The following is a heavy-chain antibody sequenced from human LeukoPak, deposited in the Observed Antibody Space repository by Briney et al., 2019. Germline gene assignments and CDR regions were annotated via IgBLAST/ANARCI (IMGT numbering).Heavy chain of an antibody. CDR3: AKDRSRYDSSAYDFDY. Sequence: GGSLRLSCAASGLSFSDFVITWVRQAPGKGLQWVSDISGSGTRTYYADSVKGRFTISRDNSKNTLHLQMNSLRAEDTAVYYCAKDRSRYDSSAYDFDYWGQGTLVTVSS. J-gene: IGHJ4*02. V-gene: IGHV3-23*01. D-gene: IGHD3-22*01. CDR1: GLSFSDFV. CDR2: ISGSGTRT.